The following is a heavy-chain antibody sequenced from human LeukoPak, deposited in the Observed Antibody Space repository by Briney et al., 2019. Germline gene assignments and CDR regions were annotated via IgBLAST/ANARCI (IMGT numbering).Heavy chain of an antibody. CDR1: AVSFSSYS. V-gene: IGHV3-30*04. J-gene: IGHJ4*02. Sequence: PGWSMRLPCAASAVSFSSYSMRCVRQAPGKVLEWVAVISYDGRNKYYTDSVKGRFTISRDNSKNTLFLQMNSLRAEDTAVYSCATDPQDWDDDRLDYWGQGTLVTVSS. CDR3: ATDPQDWDDDRLDY. CDR2: ISYDGRNK. D-gene: IGHD1-1*01.